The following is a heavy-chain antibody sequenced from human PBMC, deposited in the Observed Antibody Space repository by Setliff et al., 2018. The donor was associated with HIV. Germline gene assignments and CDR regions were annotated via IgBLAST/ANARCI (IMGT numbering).Heavy chain of an antibody. D-gene: IGHD3-10*01. CDR1: GFTFSSYS. J-gene: IGHJ3*02. V-gene: IGHV3-21*01. Sequence: LRLSCAASGFTFSSYSMNWVRQAPGKGLEWVSSISSSSSYIYYADSVKGRFTISRDNAKNSLYLQMNSLRAEDTAVYYCARDRGLGRGAFDIWGQGTVVTVSS. CDR2: ISSSSSYI. CDR3: ARDRGLGRGAFDI.